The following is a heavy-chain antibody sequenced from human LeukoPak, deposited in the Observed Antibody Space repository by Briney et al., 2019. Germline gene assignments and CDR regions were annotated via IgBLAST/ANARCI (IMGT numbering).Heavy chain of an antibody. D-gene: IGHD3-10*01. J-gene: IGHJ4*02. CDR3: ARLLSPRVKGGDDY. CDR2: ISSSSSYI. V-gene: IGHV3-21*01. Sequence: PGGSLRLSCAASGFTFSSYSMNWVRQAPGKGLEWVSSISSSSSYIYYADSVKGRFTISRDNAKNSLYLQMNSLRAEDTAVYYCARLLSPRVKGGDDYWGQGTLVTVSS. CDR1: GFTFSSYS.